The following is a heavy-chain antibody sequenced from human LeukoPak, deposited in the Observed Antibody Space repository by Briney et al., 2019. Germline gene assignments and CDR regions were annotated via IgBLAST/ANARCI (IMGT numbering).Heavy chain of an antibody. D-gene: IGHD4-23*01. CDR2: VKQDGSAK. J-gene: IGHJ3*02. Sequence: GGSLRLSCEASGFTFNTYWMNWVRQAPGKGLEWVGNVKQDGSAKYYGDSVKGRFTISRDNAKNTLYLQMNSVRAEDTAVYYCARDKYGGNSNAFDIWGQGTLVAVSS. CDR1: GFTFNTYW. CDR3: ARDKYGGNSNAFDI. V-gene: IGHV3-7*01.